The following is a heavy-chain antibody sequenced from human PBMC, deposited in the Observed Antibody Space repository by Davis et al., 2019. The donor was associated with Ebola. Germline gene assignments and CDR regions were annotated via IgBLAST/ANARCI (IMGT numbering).Heavy chain of an antibody. V-gene: IGHV3-11*06. CDR3: ARDHPIP. J-gene: IGHJ5*02. Sequence: GESLKISCAASGFTFTDYYMGWIRQAPGKGLEWVSYISGDSLYTNYADSVKGRFTISRDNSKNTLYLQMNSLRADDTAVYYCARDHPIPWGQGTLVTVSS. CDR2: ISGDSLYT. CDR1: GFTFTDYY.